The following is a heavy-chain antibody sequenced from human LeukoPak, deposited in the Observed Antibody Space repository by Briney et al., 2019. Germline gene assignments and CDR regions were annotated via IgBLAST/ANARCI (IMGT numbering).Heavy chain of an antibody. Sequence: PGGSLRLSCAASGFTFSGSAMHWVRQASGKGLEWVGRIRGKANSYATAYAASVKGRFTISRDDSKNTAYLQMNSLKTEDTAVYYCIVMSIAAHRDGPLDYWGQGTLVTVSS. CDR1: GFTFSGSA. D-gene: IGHD6-6*01. CDR2: IRGKANSYAT. CDR3: IVMSIAAHRDGPLDY. J-gene: IGHJ4*02. V-gene: IGHV3-73*01.